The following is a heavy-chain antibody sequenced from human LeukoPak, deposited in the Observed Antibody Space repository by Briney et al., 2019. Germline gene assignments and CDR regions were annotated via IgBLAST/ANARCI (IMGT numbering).Heavy chain of an antibody. Sequence: SETLSLTCTVSGYSISSTNYYWGWIRQSPGKGLEWIGSIFYSGTTYYNPSLKSRVTMSLDTSKNQFSLKLRSVTAADTAVYYCARLSDYTSSTHWGQGTLVTVST. CDR3: ARLSDYTSSTH. CDR1: GYSISSTNYY. CDR2: IFYSGTT. V-gene: IGHV4-39*01. D-gene: IGHD3-3*01. J-gene: IGHJ1*01.